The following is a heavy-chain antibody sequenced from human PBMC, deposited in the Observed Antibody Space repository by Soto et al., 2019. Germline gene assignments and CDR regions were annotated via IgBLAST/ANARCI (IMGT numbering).Heavy chain of an antibody. CDR2: ISSSSSYI. Sequence: GGSLRLSCAASGFTFSSYSMNWVRQAPGKGLEWVSSISSSSSYIYYADSVKGRFTISRDNAKNSLYLQMNSLRAEDTAVYYCARDRTSPSLSYGDYRSSFDYWGQGTLVTVSS. CDR3: ARDRTSPSLSYGDYRSSFDY. D-gene: IGHD4-17*01. J-gene: IGHJ4*02. CDR1: GFTFSSYS. V-gene: IGHV3-21*01.